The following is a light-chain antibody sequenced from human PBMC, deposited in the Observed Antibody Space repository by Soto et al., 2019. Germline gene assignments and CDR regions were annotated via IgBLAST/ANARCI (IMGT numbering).Light chain of an antibody. CDR1: QSVTRY. J-gene: IGKJ4*01. CDR3: QQRTDWPLT. CDR2: DAS. V-gene: IGKV3-11*01. Sequence: EILLTQSPATLSLSPGERATLSCRASQSVTRYLTWYQQKPGQAPRLLIYDASNRATGIPARFSGSGSGTDFNLTISRLEPEDFAVYYCQQRTDWPLTFGGGTKVEIK.